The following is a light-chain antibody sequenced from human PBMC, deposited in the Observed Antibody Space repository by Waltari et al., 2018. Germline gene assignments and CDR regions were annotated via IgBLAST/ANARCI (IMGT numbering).Light chain of an antibody. CDR3: QQRSTWPRT. CDR1: QSVSSY. V-gene: IGKV3-11*01. CDR2: DAS. Sequence: EIVLTQSPDTLSLSPGERATLTCRASQSVSSYLAWYQQRPGQAPRLLIFDASKRAAGIPARFSGSGSGTEVTLTISSLEAEDFAVYFCQQRSTWPRTFGQGTKVE. J-gene: IGKJ1*01.